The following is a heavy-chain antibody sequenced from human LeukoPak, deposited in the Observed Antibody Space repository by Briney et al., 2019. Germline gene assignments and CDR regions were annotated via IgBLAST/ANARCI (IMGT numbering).Heavy chain of an antibody. CDR3: ARDSDYSGNGNGDWFDP. CDR2: ISTYIGVT. J-gene: IGHJ5*02. D-gene: IGHD4-11*01. CDR1: GVRFTSFG. V-gene: IGHV1-18*04. Sequence: ASVNVSCKTTGVRFTSFGVTWARHAPGQGFDLIQWISTYIGVTHYAEKFEDRVTMTIDTSTTTAYMELRSLRYDDTAVYYCARDSDYSGNGNGDWFDPWGQGTVVTVSS.